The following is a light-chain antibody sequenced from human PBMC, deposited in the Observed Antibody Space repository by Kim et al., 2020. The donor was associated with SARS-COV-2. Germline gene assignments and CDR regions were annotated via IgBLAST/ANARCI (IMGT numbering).Light chain of an antibody. Sequence: QAGLTQPPSVSKGLRQTATLTCTGNSNNVGNQGAAWLQQHQGHPPKLVSYRNNNRPSGISERLSASRSGNTASLTITGLQPEDEADYYCSAWDPSLNSWVFGGGTQLTVL. CDR1: SNNVGNQG. J-gene: IGLJ3*02. CDR3: SAWDPSLNSWV. CDR2: RNN. V-gene: IGLV10-54*01.